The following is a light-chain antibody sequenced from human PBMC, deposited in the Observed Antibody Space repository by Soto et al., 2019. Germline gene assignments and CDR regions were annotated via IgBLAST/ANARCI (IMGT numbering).Light chain of an antibody. CDR2: GAS. CDR3: QQYINWPRT. CDR1: QSVSNN. Sequence: EIVMTQSPATLSVSPGERATLSCRASQSVSNNLAWYQQQPGQAPRLLIYGASTTASGIPARFSASGSGTEFTLTISSLQSEDFAVYYCQQYINWPRTFGQGTKVDIK. V-gene: IGKV3-15*01. J-gene: IGKJ1*01.